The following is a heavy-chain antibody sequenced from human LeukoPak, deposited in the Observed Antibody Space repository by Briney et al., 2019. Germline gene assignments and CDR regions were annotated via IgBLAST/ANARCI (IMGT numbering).Heavy chain of an antibody. D-gene: IGHD3-10*01. CDR3: AKVIRSGTYLFDY. CDR2: ISYDGSYN. V-gene: IGHV3-30*18. CDR1: GFTFSDYG. Sequence: GGSLRLSCAASGFTFSDYGMHWVRQAPGKGLEWAAFISYDGSYNYYADSVKDRFTISRDNPKNTLYLQMNSLRAEDTAVYYCAKVIRSGTYLFDYWGQGTLVTVSS. J-gene: IGHJ4*02.